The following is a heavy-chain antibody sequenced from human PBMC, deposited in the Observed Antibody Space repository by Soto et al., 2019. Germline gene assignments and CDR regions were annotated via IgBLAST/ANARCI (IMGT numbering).Heavy chain of an antibody. D-gene: IGHD4-17*01. CDR3: ARSYDYGGNWFDP. Sequence: PGGSLRLSCAASGFTFSTYSMNWVRQAPGKGLEWVSYISPSSDAIYYADSVKGRFTISRDNAKNSLFLQMNSLRTEDTAVYYCARSYDYGGNWFDPWGQGTLVTSPQ. CDR1: GFTFSTYS. V-gene: IGHV3-48*01. CDR2: ISPSSDAI. J-gene: IGHJ5*02.